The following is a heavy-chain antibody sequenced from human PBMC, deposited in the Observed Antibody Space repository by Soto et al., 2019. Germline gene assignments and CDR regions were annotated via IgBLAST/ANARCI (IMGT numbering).Heavy chain of an antibody. Sequence: RGESLKISCKGSGYSFTSYLIGWVRQMPGKGLEWMGIIYPGDSDTRYSPSFQGQVTISADKSISTAYLQWSSLKASDTAMYYCARAREYCSSTSCYAVDWFDPWGQGTLVTVSS. CDR3: ARAREYCSSTSCYAVDWFDP. J-gene: IGHJ5*02. D-gene: IGHD2-2*01. CDR2: IYPGDSDT. V-gene: IGHV5-51*01. CDR1: GYSFTSYL.